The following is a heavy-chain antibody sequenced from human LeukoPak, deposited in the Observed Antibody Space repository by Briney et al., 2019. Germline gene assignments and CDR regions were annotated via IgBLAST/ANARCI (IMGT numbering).Heavy chain of an antibody. D-gene: IGHD6-19*01. CDR2: IYYSGST. CDR1: CGSISSYY. Sequence: SETLSLTCTVSCGSISSYYWSLIRQPPGKGLEWIGYIYYSGSTNYNPSLKSRVTISVDTSKNQFSLKLSSVTAADTAVYYCARLAVAGLPYYFDYWGQGTLVTVSS. CDR3: ARLAVAGLPYYFDY. V-gene: IGHV4-59*01. J-gene: IGHJ4*02.